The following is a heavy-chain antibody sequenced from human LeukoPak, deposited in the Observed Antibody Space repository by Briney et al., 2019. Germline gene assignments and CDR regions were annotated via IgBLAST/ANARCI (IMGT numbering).Heavy chain of an antibody. CDR1: GFTFSSYG. V-gene: IGHV3-30*18. Sequence: GGSLRLSCAASGFTFSSYGMHWVRQAPGKGLEWVAVISYDGSNKYYADSVKGRFTISRDNSKNTLYLQMNSLRAEDTAVYYCAKGEDVLRFLEWLSHDHAFDIWGQGTMVTVSS. CDR2: ISYDGSNK. D-gene: IGHD3-3*01. CDR3: AKGEDVLRFLEWLSHDHAFDI. J-gene: IGHJ3*02.